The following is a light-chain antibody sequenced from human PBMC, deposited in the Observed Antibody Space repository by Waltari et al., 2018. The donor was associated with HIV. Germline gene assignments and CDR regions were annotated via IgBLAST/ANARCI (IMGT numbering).Light chain of an antibody. CDR3: QQYYRTPPA. J-gene: IGKJ1*01. V-gene: IGKV4-1*01. CDR1: QSILSNSNKKNY. Sequence: DVVMTQSPDALVGSLGERVTINCKSSQSILSNSNKKNYLAWYQQRPGQPPKLLVSWASTRESGVPARFSGSGSGTDFTLTITNLQAEDAAIYYCQQYYRTPPAFGQGTKVEI. CDR2: WAS.